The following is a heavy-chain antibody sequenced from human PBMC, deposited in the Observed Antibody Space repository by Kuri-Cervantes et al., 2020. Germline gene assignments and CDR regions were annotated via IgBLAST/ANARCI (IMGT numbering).Heavy chain of an antibody. CDR2: ISSSSSYI. D-gene: IGHD2-2*01. J-gene: IGHJ6*02. CDR3: ARDSVPAAHDYYYGMDV. CDR1: GFTFSSYS. V-gene: IGHV3-21*01. Sequence: GESLKISCAASGFTFSSYSMNWVRQAPGKGLEWVSSISSSSSYIYYADSVKGRFTISRDYAKNSLYLQMNSLRAEDTAVYYCARDSVPAAHDYYYGMDVWGQGTTVTVSS.